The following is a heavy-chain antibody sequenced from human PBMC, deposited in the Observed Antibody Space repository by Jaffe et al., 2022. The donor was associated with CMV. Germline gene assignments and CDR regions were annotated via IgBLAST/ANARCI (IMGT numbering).Heavy chain of an antibody. CDR2: IYYSGST. CDR3: ASTGYSSGWYRVHD. D-gene: IGHD6-19*01. CDR1: GGSISSSSYY. Sequence: QLQLQESGPGLVKPSETLSLTCTVSGGSISSSSYYWGWIRQPPGKGLEWIGSIYYSGSTYYNPSLKSRVTISVDTSKNQFSLKLSSVTAADTAVYYCASTGYSSGWYRVHDWGQGTLVTVSS. J-gene: IGHJ4*02. V-gene: IGHV4-39*01.